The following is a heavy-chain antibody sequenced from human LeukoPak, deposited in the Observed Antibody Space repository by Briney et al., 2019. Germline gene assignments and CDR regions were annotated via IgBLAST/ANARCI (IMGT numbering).Heavy chain of an antibody. V-gene: IGHV4-59*12. Sequence: SETLSLTCTVSGGSISSYYWSWIRQPPGKGLEWIGYIYYGGSTNYNPSLKSRVTISVDKSKNQFSLKLSSVTAADTAVYYCARESTTVKFDYWGQGTLVTVSS. CDR3: ARESTTVKFDY. J-gene: IGHJ4*02. D-gene: IGHD4-17*01. CDR1: GGSISSYY. CDR2: IYYGGST.